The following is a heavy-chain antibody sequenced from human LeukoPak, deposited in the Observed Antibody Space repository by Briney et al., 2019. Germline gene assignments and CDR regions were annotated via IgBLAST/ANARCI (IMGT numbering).Heavy chain of an antibody. V-gene: IGHV3-23*01. J-gene: IGHJ4*02. CDR1: GFTFSSYA. Sequence: PWGSLRLSCAASGFTFSSYAMSWVRQAPGKGLEWVSAISGSGGSTYYADSVKGRFTISRDNSKNTLYLQMNSLRAEDTAVYYCAKDRSYDSSGYYYYFDYWGQGSLVTVSS. CDR3: AKDRSYDSSGYYYYFDY. CDR2: ISGSGGST. D-gene: IGHD3-22*01.